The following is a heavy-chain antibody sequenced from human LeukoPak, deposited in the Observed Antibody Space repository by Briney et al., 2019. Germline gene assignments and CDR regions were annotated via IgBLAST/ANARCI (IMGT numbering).Heavy chain of an antibody. J-gene: IGHJ5*02. D-gene: IGHD4-17*01. CDR1: GLTGSHNY. CDR2: IHTSGDT. Sequence: GGSLRLSCAASGLTGSHNYVSWVRQAPGKGLEWVSAIHTSGDTCYADSVKGRFTISRDTSKNTLYLQINSLRVEDTAVCYRIVFGDSNHWGQGTLVTVSS. CDR3: IVFGDSNH. V-gene: IGHV3-53*01.